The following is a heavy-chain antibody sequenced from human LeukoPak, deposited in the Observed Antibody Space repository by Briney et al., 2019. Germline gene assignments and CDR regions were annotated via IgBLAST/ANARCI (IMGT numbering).Heavy chain of an antibody. J-gene: IGHJ5*02. CDR2: ITYDGNNK. Sequence: PGGSLRLSCAASGFTFSNYAMHWARQAPGKGLEWVAVITYDGNNKYYADSVKGRLTISRDNSKDTLYVQMNSLRTEDTAVYYCARGAYSSSWSFSPWGQGTLVTVFS. CDR3: ARGAYSSSWSFSP. D-gene: IGHD6-13*01. V-gene: IGHV3-30-3*01. CDR1: GFTFSNYA.